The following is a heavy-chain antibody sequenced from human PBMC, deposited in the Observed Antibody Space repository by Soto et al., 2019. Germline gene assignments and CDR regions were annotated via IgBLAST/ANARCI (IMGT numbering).Heavy chain of an antibody. CDR2: ISAGGGTT. Sequence: GGSLRLSCAASGFTFTTYAMSWVRQAPGKGLEWVSAISAGGGTTYYADSVKGRFTISRDNSMNALYLQIHSLRVEDTAVYYCAHPRGYGVFDAYDIWGQGTMVTVSS. CDR3: AHPRGYGVFDAYDI. V-gene: IGHV3-23*01. CDR1: GFTFTTYA. J-gene: IGHJ3*02. D-gene: IGHD4-17*01.